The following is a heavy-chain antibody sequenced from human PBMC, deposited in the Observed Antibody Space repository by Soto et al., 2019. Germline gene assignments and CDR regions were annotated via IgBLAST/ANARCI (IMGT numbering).Heavy chain of an antibody. D-gene: IGHD3-10*01. J-gene: IGHJ6*02. CDR1: GDSSNKRNW. Sequence: QVQLQESGPGLVKPSGTLSLTCAVYGDSSNKRNWWSWVRQPPGKGLEWIGEIYHSGSTNYSPSLNCRVTISVDKSKNRFSLKLTSVTAADTAVYYCARALTDAEGFGYYYGMDVWGQGTTVTVSS. CDR3: ARALTDAEGFGYYYGMDV. V-gene: IGHV4-4*02. CDR2: IYHSGST.